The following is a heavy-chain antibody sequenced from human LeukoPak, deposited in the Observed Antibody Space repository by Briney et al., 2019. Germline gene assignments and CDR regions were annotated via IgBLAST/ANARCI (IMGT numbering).Heavy chain of an antibody. CDR1: GFTFSSFW. CDR3: GTCYESSGCD. D-gene: IGHD3-22*01. V-gene: IGHV3-7*01. Sequence: GGSLRLSCTASGFTFSSFWMAWVRQAPGEGLEWVANIKQDGSLQHYGDSVKCRFTISRDNTKYSLYLQMNNLRAEDTALYYCGTCYESSGCDWGQGTLATVSS. J-gene: IGHJ4*02. CDR2: IKQDGSLQ.